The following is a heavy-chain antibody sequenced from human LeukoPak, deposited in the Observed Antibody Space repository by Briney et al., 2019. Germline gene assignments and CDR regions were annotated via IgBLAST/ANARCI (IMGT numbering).Heavy chain of an antibody. J-gene: IGHJ3*02. D-gene: IGHD2-15*01. CDR3: ARVHCSGGSCYGGHAFDI. V-gene: IGHV3-21*05. Sequence: PGGSLRLSCAASGFTFSEYSLNWVRQAPEKGLEWVSYIASTSREIYYGDSVKGRFTISRDNAKNSLYLQMNSLRAEDTAVYYCARVHCSGGSCYGGHAFDIWGQGTMVTVSS. CDR2: IASTSREI. CDR1: GFTFSEYS.